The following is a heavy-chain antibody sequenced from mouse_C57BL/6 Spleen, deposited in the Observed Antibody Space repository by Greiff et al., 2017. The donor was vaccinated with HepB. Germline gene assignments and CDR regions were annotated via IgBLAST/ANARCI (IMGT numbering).Heavy chain of an antibody. V-gene: IGHV1-20*01. Sequence: EVKLVESGPELVKPGDSVKISCKASGYSFTGYFMNWVMQSHGKSLEWIGRINPYNGDTFYNQKFKGKATLTVDKSSSTAHMELRSLTSEDSAVYYCARRGSSYGYFDVWGTGTTVTVSS. CDR2: INPYNGDT. J-gene: IGHJ1*03. CDR3: ARRGSSYGYFDV. CDR1: GYSFTGYF. D-gene: IGHD1-1*01.